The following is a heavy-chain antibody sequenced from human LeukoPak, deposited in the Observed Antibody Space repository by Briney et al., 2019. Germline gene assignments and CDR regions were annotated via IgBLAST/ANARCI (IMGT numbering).Heavy chain of an antibody. V-gene: IGHV4-39*01. CDR3: ARSIGSIAAASN. CDR1: GGSISSSSYY. CDR2: IYYSGST. D-gene: IGHD6-13*01. J-gene: IGHJ4*02. Sequence: PSETLSLTCTVSGGSISSSSYYWGWIRQPPGKGLEWIGSIYYSGSTYYNPSLKSRVTISVDTSKNQFSLKLSSVTAADTAVYYCARSIGSIAAASNWGQGTLVTVSS.